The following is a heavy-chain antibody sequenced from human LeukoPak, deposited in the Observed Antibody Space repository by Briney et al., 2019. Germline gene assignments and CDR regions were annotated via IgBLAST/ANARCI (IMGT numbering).Heavy chain of an antibody. CDR1: GYTFTSYA. J-gene: IGHJ4*02. D-gene: IGHD2-8*01. CDR3: ARDSSRTKAFGY. Sequence: ASVKVSCKASGYTFTSYALHWVRQAPGQRLEWMGWINAGNVNKKYSQKFQGRVTITRDTSASTAYMELSSLRSEDTAVYYCARDSSRTKAFGYWGQGTLVTVSS. CDR2: INAGNVNK. V-gene: IGHV1-3*01.